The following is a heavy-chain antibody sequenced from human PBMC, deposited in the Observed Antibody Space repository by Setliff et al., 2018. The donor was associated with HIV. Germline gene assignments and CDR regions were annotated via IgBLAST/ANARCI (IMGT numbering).Heavy chain of an antibody. J-gene: IGHJ4*02. V-gene: IGHV3-23*01. Sequence: PGGSLRLSCAASELTFSNYAMTWVRQAPGKGLEWVSSLSGSGGSTYYADTVKGRFTISRDNSKNTLYLQMSSLRAEDSAVYYCARGVFDYWGQGALVTVSS. CDR1: ELTFSNYA. CDR3: ARGVFDY. CDR2: LSGSGGST.